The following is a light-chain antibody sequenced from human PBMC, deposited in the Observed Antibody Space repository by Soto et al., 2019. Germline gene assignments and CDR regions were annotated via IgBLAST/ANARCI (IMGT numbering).Light chain of an antibody. CDR3: QHLNNYPPFT. J-gene: IGKJ3*01. CDR1: QDINTY. V-gene: IGKV1-9*01. Sequence: IQLTQSPSSLSASVGDRVSITCRASQDINTYLAWYQQKQGKAPKLLISGTFTLQSGVPSRFNGSGSGTDFSLTIIRLQPEDLATYYCQHLNNYPPFTFGPGTKV. CDR2: GTF.